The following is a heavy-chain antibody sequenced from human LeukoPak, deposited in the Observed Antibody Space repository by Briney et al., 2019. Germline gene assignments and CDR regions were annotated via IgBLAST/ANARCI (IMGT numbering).Heavy chain of an antibody. D-gene: IGHD2-2*03. V-gene: IGHV3-23*01. CDR2: ISGSGPYT. J-gene: IGHJ4*02. Sequence: PGGSLRLSCAASGFTISSYARSWVRQAPGKGLEWVSGISGSGPYTFYTDSVKGRFTISRDSSKNTLYLQMNSLRAEDTALYYCAKHGYCSGISCFFDFWGQGTLVTVSS. CDR1: GFTISSYA. CDR3: AKHGYCSGISCFFDF.